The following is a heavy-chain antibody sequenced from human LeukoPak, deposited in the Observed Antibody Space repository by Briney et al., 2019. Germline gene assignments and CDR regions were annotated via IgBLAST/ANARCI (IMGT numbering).Heavy chain of an antibody. V-gene: IGHV4-34*01. CDR3: ARAIYYDLNWFDP. CDR2: IYHSGST. J-gene: IGHJ5*02. Sequence: KPSETLSLTCAVYGGSFRGYYWSWIRQPPGKGLEGIGSIYHSGSTYYNPSLKSRVTISVDTSKNQFSLKLSSVTAADTAVYYCARAIYYDLNWFDPWGQGTLVTVSS. CDR1: GGSFRGYY. D-gene: IGHD3-22*01.